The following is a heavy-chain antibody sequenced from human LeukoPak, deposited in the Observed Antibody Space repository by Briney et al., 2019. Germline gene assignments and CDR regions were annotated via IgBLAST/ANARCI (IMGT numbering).Heavy chain of an antibody. CDR2: INHSGST. CDR3: ARERVPSSAVEATVY. D-gene: IGHD1-26*01. V-gene: IGHV4-34*01. Sequence: SETLSLTCAVYGGSFSGYYWSWIRQPPGKGLEWIGEINHSGSTNYNPSLKSRVTISVDTSKNQFSLKLSSVTAADTAVYYCARERVPSSAVEATVYWGQGTLVTVSS. CDR1: GGSFSGYY. J-gene: IGHJ4*02.